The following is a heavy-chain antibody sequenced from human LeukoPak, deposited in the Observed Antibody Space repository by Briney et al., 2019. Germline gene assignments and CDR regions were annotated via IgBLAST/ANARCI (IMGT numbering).Heavy chain of an antibody. D-gene: IGHD1-26*01. Sequence: PGGSLRLSCVASGFTFDDYALHWVRQVPGKRLEWVTLISGDGNSTYYADSVKGRFTISRDNSKNSLFLHMNSLRTEDTALYYCAKGPVGATFWIWGQGAPVTVSS. J-gene: IGHJ4*02. CDR2: ISGDGNST. CDR1: GFTFDDYA. V-gene: IGHV3-43*02. CDR3: AKGPVGATFWI.